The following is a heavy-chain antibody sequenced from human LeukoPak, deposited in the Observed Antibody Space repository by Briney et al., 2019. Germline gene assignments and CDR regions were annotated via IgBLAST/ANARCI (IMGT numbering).Heavy chain of an antibody. CDR3: AKDGNDILTGYYPC. CDR1: GFTFDDYA. CDR2: ISWNSGST. D-gene: IGHD3-9*01. Sequence: GGSLRLSCAASGFTFDDYAMHWVRQAPGKGLEWVSGISWNSGSTGYADSVKGRFTISRDNAKNSLYLQMNSLRAEDTALYYCAKDGNDILTGYYPCWGQGTLVTVSS. J-gene: IGHJ4*02. V-gene: IGHV3-9*01.